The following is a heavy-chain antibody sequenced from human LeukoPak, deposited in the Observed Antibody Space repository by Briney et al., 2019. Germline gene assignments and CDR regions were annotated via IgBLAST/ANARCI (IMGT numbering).Heavy chain of an antibody. CDR1: GGSISSSSYY. J-gene: IGHJ4*02. CDR3: ARLDYYDSSGTFDY. D-gene: IGHD3-22*01. CDR2: IYYSGGT. Sequence: SETLSLTCTVSGGSISSSSYYWGWIRQPPGKGLEWLGSIYYSGGTYYNPSLKSRVTISVDTSKNQFSLKLSSVTAADTAVYYCARLDYYDSSGTFDYWGQGTLVTVSS. V-gene: IGHV4-39*01.